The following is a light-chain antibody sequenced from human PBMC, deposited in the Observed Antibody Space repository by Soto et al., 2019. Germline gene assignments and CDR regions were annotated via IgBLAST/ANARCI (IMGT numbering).Light chain of an antibody. Sequence: EIVLTQSPGTLSLSPGERATLSCRASQSVSSSYLAWYQQKPGQAPRLLIYGASSRATGIPDRFGGSGSGTDFTHTISRLETEDFAVYYCQQYGSSQTFGQGTKVEIK. V-gene: IGKV3-20*01. CDR2: GAS. CDR1: QSVSSSY. J-gene: IGKJ1*01. CDR3: QQYGSSQT.